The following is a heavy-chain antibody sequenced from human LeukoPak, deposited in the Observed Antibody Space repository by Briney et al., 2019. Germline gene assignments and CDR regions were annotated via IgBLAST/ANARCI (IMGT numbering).Heavy chain of an antibody. J-gene: IGHJ4*02. D-gene: IGHD3-9*01. CDR2: IYRGEST. CDR3: ARGRYYDILTGYSHPDYYFDY. CDR1: GFTVSSTY. V-gene: IGHV3-53*04. Sequence: GGSLRLSCAASGFTVSSTYLTWVRQAPGKGLDWVSVIYRGESTYYADSVKGRFTISRHNSKNMLYLQMNSLRAEDTAVYYCARGRYYDILTGYSHPDYYFDYWGQGTLVNVSS.